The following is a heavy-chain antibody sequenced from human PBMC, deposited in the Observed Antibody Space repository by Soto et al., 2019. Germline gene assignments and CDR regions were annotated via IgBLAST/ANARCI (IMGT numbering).Heavy chain of an antibody. Sequence: SETLSLTCSVSGGSIGSYYWSWIRQPPGKGLEWIGYIYYSGSTNYNPSLKSRVTISVDTSKNQFSLKLSSVTAADTAVYYCARVRGSNTYYYGMDVWGQGTTVTVSS. J-gene: IGHJ6*02. CDR3: ARVRGSNTYYYGMDV. CDR2: IYYSGST. CDR1: GGSIGSYY. V-gene: IGHV4-59*01. D-gene: IGHD3-10*01.